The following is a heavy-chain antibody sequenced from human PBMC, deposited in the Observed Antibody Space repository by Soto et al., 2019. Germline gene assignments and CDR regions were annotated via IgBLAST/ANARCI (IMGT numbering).Heavy chain of an antibody. V-gene: IGHV1-69*12. CDR1: GGTFSSYA. CDR3: ARVHGRTGTHYYYYYYGMDV. CDR2: IIPIFGTA. J-gene: IGHJ6*02. Sequence: QVQLVQSGAEVKKPGSSVKVSCKASGGTFSSYAISWVRQAPGQGLEWMGGIIPIFGTANYAQKFQGRVTITADESTSTAYMELSSLRSGDTAVNYCARVHGRTGTHYYYYYYGMDVWGQGTTVTVSS.